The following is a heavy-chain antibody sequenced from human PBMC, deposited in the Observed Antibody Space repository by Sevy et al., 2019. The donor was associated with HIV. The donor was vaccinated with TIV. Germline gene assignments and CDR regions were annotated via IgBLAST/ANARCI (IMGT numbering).Heavy chain of an antibody. J-gene: IGHJ3*02. V-gene: IGHV5-51*01. CDR1: GYSFISYW. D-gene: IGHD4-17*01. CDR3: ARQLTTVTRADAFDI. CDR2: IYPGDSDT. Sequence: GESLKISSKGSGYSFISYWIGWVRQMPGKGLEWMGIIYPGDSDTRYSPSFQGQVTISADKSISTAYLQWSSLKASDTAMYYCARQLTTVTRADAFDIWGQGTMVTVSS.